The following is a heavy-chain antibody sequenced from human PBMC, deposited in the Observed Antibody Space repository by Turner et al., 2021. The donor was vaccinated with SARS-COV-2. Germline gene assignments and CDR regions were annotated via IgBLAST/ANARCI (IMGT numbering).Heavy chain of an antibody. Sequence: QVQLAQSGAEVKKPGASVKVSCKVSGYTLTELSMHWVRQAPGKGLEWMGGFDPEDGKTIYAQNLQGRVTMTEDTSTDTAYMELRSLRSEDTAVYYCATHYDIVNPYYAPRGYSGMDVWGQGTAVTVSS. CDR3: ATHYDIVNPYYAPRGYSGMDV. CDR1: GYTLTELS. CDR2: FDPEDGKT. D-gene: IGHD3-9*01. J-gene: IGHJ6*02. V-gene: IGHV1-24*01.